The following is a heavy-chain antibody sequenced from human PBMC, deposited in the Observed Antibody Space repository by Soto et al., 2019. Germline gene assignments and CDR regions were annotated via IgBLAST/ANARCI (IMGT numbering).Heavy chain of an antibody. V-gene: IGHV3-30-3*01. J-gene: IGHJ6*02. CDR1: GFTFSRYA. CDR3: ARDLRVTIFGEALYYYYYGLDV. Sequence: GGSLRLSCAASGFTFSRYAMHWVRQAPGTGLEWVAVISYDGSNKYYADSVKGRFTISRDNSKNTLYLQMNSLRAEDTAVYYCARDLRVTIFGEALYYYYYGLDVWGQGTTVTVSS. D-gene: IGHD3-3*01. CDR2: ISYDGSNK.